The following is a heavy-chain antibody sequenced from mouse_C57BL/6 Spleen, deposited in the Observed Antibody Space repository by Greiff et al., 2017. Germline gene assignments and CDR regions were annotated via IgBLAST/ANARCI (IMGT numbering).Heavy chain of an antibody. CDR2: IWRGGST. CDR3: AKGVERDAMDY. Sequence: QVQLQQSGPGLVQPSQSLSITCTVSGFSLTSYGVHWVRQSPGKGLEWLGVIWRGGSTDYNAAVMSRLSITKDNSKSQVFFKMNSLQADDTATYYCAKGVERDAMDYWGQGTSVTVSS. V-gene: IGHV2-5*01. CDR1: GFSLTSYG. J-gene: IGHJ4*01. D-gene: IGHD1-1*02.